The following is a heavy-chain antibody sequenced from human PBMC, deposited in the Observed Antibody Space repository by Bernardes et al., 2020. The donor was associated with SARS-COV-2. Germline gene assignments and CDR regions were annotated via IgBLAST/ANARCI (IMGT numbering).Heavy chain of an antibody. CDR2: IYYSGST. CDR3: ARHLRRGAAMYAFDI. V-gene: IGHV4-59*08. D-gene: IGHD2-2*01. J-gene: IGHJ3*02. CDR1: GGSISSYY. Sequence: SETLSLTCTVSGGSISSYYWSWIRQPPGKGLEWIGYIYYSGSTNYNPSLKSRVTISVDTSKNQFSLKLSSVTAADTAVYYCARHLRRGAAMYAFDIWGQGTMVTVSS.